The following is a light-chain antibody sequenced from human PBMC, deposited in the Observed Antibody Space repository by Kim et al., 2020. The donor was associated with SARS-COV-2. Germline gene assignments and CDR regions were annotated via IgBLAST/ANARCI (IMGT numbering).Light chain of an antibody. CDR3: QQRSNWQGLT. CDR1: QSVSSY. J-gene: IGKJ4*01. Sequence: LSPGERATLSCRASQSVSSYLAWYQQKPGQAPRLLIYDASNRATGIPARFSGSGSGTDFTLTISSLEPEDFAVYYCQQRSNWQGLTFGGGTKLEI. V-gene: IGKV3-11*01. CDR2: DAS.